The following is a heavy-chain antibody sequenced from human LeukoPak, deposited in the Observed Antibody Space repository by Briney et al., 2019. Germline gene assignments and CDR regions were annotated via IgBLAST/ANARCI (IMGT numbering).Heavy chain of an antibody. Sequence: ASVKVSCKASGGSFSSYAINWVRQAPGQGLEWMGGIIPIFGTANYAQKFQGRVTITADKSTSTAYMELSSLRSEDTAAYYCARAISPYNWNDGLIYWGQGTLVTVSS. CDR1: GGSFSSYA. CDR3: ARAISPYNWNDGLIY. J-gene: IGHJ4*02. D-gene: IGHD1-1*01. V-gene: IGHV1-69*06. CDR2: IIPIFGTA.